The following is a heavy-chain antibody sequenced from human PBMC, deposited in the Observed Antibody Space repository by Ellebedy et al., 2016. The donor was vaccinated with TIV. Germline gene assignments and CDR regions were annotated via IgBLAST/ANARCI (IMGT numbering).Heavy chain of an antibody. Sequence: MPSETLSLTCAVHGGSLSSDYWGWIRQSPEKGLEWIGEINHSGSTSYNPSLKSRVSISVETPKKQFSLKLSSVTAAAPAVYYCARAFQYSSGWAFDYWGQGTLVTVSS. D-gene: IGHD6-19*01. CDR3: ARAFQYSSGWAFDY. CDR2: INHSGST. CDR1: GGSLSSDY. V-gene: IGHV4-34*01. J-gene: IGHJ4*02.